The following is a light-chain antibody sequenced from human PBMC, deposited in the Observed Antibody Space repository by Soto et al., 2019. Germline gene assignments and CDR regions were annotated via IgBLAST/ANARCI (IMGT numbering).Light chain of an antibody. CDR3: QQSYSTPQT. CDR1: QSISSY. Sequence: DIQMTQSPSSLSASVGDRVTITCRASQSISSYLNWYQQKPGKAPKLLIYAASSLQSGVPSRFSGSGAATDFTLTISSLHPEDFATYYCQQSYSTPQTFGQGTKLEIK. CDR2: AAS. V-gene: IGKV1-39*01. J-gene: IGKJ2*01.